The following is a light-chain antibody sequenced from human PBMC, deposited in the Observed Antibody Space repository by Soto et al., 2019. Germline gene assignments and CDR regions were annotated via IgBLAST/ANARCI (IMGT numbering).Light chain of an antibody. CDR2: GAS. V-gene: IGKV3-20*01. J-gene: IGKJ5*01. CDR3: QHYGSSLIT. Sequence: EIVITQFPAPLSVFPGERAPLSCRASQSVSSNLAWYQQKPGQAPRLLIYGASTRATGIPDRFSGSGSGTDFTLTISRLEPEDFAVYFCQHYGSSLITFGQGTRLEIK. CDR1: QSVSSN.